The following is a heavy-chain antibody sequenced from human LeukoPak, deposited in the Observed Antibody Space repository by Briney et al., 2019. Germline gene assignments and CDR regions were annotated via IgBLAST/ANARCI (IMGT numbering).Heavy chain of an antibody. J-gene: IGHJ4*02. V-gene: IGHV3-64D*06. CDR2: ISSNGGNI. CDR1: GFTFSSYA. D-gene: IGHD1-1*01. CDR3: VREWYSAMY. Sequence: GGSLRLSCSASGFTFSSYAMHWVRQAPGKGLEYVSTISSNGGNIYYADSVKGRFTISRDNSKNTLHLQMSSLRPDDTAVCYCVREWYSAMYWGEGTLVTVS.